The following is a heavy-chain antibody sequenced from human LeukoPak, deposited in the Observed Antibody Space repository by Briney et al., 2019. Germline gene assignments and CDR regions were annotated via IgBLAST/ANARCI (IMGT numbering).Heavy chain of an antibody. CDR2: ISSDGIGM. V-gene: IGHV3-23*01. J-gene: IGHJ5*01. CDR1: GFTFSNNA. Sequence: PGGSLRLSCVASGFTFSNNAMTWVRQAPGKGLEWVSTISSDGIGMNYADSVKGRFTVSRDNSKNTLYPQMNSLRTEDTATYYCAKDRLWSDFWGQGPLVTVSS. CDR3: AKDRLWSDF. D-gene: IGHD4-11*01.